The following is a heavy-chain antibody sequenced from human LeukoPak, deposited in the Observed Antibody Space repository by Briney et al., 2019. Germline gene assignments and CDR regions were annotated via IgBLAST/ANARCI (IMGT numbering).Heavy chain of an antibody. Sequence: SVKVSCKASGGTFSSYAISWVRQAPGQGLEWMGGIIPIFGTANYAQKFQGGVTITTDESTSTAYMELSSLRSEDTAVYYCARGGKFGYSSSWYSPDYWGQGTLVTVSS. V-gene: IGHV1-69*05. CDR2: IIPIFGTA. CDR3: ARGGKFGYSSSWYSPDY. J-gene: IGHJ4*02. D-gene: IGHD6-13*01. CDR1: GGTFSSYA.